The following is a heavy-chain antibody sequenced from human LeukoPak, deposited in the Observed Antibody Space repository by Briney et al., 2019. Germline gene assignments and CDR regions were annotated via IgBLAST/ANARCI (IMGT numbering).Heavy chain of an antibody. Sequence: GGSLRLSCAASGFTFSSYWMHRVRQAPGKGLVWVSLINSDGSSTIYADSVKGRFTISGDNAKNTLYLQMKSLRAEDTAVYYRARGLTIFGVVNDAFDIWGQGTMVTVSS. D-gene: IGHD3-3*01. CDR3: ARGLTIFGVVNDAFDI. V-gene: IGHV3-74*01. J-gene: IGHJ3*02. CDR2: INSDGSST. CDR1: GFTFSSYW.